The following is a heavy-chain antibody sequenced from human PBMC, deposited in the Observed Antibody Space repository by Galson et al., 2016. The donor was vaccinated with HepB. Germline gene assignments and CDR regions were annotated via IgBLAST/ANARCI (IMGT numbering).Heavy chain of an antibody. CDR3: ARVFTMVRGVTNTLYYYGMDV. J-gene: IGHJ6*02. Sequence: SVKVSCKASGYTFTDYYIHWVRQAPGQGLEWMGWINPNSGGTNYAQKFQGRVTMTRDTSISTAYMELSGLKSDDTAVYYCARVFTMVRGVTNTLYYYGMDVWGQGTTVTVSS. V-gene: IGHV1-2*02. CDR2: INPNSGGT. D-gene: IGHD3-10*01. CDR1: GYTFTDYY.